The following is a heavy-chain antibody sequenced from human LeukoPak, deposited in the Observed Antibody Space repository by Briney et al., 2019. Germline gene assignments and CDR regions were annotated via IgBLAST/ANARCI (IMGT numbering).Heavy chain of an antibody. D-gene: IGHD2-2*01. V-gene: IGHV4-4*07. Sequence: SETLSLTCTVSGGSISNYYWSWIRQPAGKGLEWIGRIYPCGSTTYSSSLKSRVTMSADTSKNHFSLNLTSLTAADTAVYYCARGRYCTATTCDAGGDAFDIWGQGTMVTVSS. CDR3: ARGRYCTATTCDAGGDAFDI. CDR1: GGSISNYY. CDR2: IYPCGST. J-gene: IGHJ3*02.